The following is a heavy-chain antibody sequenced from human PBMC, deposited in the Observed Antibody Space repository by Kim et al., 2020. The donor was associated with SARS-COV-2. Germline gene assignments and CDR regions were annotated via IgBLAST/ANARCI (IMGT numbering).Heavy chain of an antibody. J-gene: IGHJ5*02. Sequence: ASVKVSCKASGYTFTSYYMHWVRQAPGQGLEWMGIINPSGGSTSYAQKFQGRVTMTRDTSTSTVYMELSSLRSEDTAVYYCARDCSAAAADYWFDPWGQGTLVTVSS. CDR2: INPSGGST. CDR3: ARDCSAAAADYWFDP. V-gene: IGHV1-46*01. CDR1: GYTFTSYY. D-gene: IGHD6-13*01.